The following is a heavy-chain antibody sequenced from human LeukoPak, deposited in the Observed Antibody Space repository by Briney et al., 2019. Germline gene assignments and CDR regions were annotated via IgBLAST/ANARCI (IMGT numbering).Heavy chain of an antibody. CDR3: ARLVVVIDAFDI. CDR2: IIPIFGTA. V-gene: IGHV1-69*05. CDR1: GGTFSSYA. D-gene: IGHD2-15*01. Sequence: SVKVSCKASGGTFSSYAISCVRHAPGHGLEWMGGIIPIFGTANYAQKFQGRVTMTTDTSTSTAYMELRRLRSDDTAVYYCARLVVVIDAFDIWGQGTMVTVSS. J-gene: IGHJ3*02.